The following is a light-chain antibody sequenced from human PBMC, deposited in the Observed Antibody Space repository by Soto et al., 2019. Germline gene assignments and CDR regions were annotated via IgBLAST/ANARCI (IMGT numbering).Light chain of an antibody. V-gene: IGKV1-9*01. J-gene: IGKJ1*01. CDR3: QQINGSPWT. CDR1: PAIASF. Sequence: IQLTQSPSSLSASVGDRVTITCRASPAIASFLAWYQQKPGTAPKLLIYGASTLQSGVPSRFSGSRSGTDYTLTSASLQPEDFATYYCQQINGSPWTFGQGTKVEIK. CDR2: GAS.